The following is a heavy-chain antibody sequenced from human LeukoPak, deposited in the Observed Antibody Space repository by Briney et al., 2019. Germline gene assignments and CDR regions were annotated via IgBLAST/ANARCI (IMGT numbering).Heavy chain of an antibody. CDR1: GGSISSYY. V-gene: IGHV4-59*08. CDR3: ARQGSGRAFDI. J-gene: IGHJ3*02. Sequence: SETLSLTCTVSGGSISSYYWNWIRQPPGKELEWIAYMFYNVSTNYSPSLKSRVTISVDTSKNQFSLKLISVTAADTAVYFCARQGSGRAFDIWGQGTMVTVSS. CDR2: MFYNVST.